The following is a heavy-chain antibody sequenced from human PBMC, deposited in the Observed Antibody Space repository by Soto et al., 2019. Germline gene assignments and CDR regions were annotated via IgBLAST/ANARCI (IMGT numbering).Heavy chain of an antibody. CDR2: IYPGDSDT. Sequence: GESLKISCKGSGYSFTSYWIGWVRQMPGKGLEWMGIIYPGDSDTRYSPSFQGQVTISADKSISTAYLQWSSLKASDTAMYYCAISKGRYYYGSGTPWYFDYWGQGTLVTVSS. J-gene: IGHJ4*02. CDR3: AISKGRYYYGSGTPWYFDY. V-gene: IGHV5-51*01. D-gene: IGHD3-10*01. CDR1: GYSFTSYW.